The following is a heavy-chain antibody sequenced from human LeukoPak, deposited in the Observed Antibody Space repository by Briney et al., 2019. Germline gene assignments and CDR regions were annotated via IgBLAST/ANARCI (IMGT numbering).Heavy chain of an antibody. J-gene: IGHJ4*02. CDR1: GFTFSSYW. D-gene: IGHD3-3*01. CDR3: AKDRFLEWLSIAPYFDY. V-gene: IGHV3-30*18. Sequence: GGSLRLSCAASGFTFSSYWMSWVRQAPGKGLEWVAVISYDGSNKYYADSVKGRFTISRDNSKNTLYLQMNSLRAEDTAVYYCAKDRFLEWLSIAPYFDYWGQGTLVTVSS. CDR2: ISYDGSNK.